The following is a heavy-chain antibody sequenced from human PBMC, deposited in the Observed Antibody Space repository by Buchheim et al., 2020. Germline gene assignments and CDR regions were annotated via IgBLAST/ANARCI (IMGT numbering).Heavy chain of an antibody. CDR3: ARDGREDCTGGVCDGGGMDV. CDR1: GFTFSSYW. J-gene: IGHJ6*02. V-gene: IGHV3-7*01. CDR2: IKQDGSVK. D-gene: IGHD2-8*02. Sequence: EVQLVESGGGLVQPGGSLRLSCAASGFTFSSYWMSWVRQAPGKGLEWVANIKQDGSVKYYVDSVKGRFTISRDNAKNSLYLQMNSLRAEDTAVYYCARDGREDCTGGVCDGGGMDVWGQGTT.